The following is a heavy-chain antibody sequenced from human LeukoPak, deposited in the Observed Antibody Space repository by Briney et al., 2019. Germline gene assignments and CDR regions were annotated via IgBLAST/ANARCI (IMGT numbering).Heavy chain of an antibody. CDR3: ATDRGWRTSGYYLYYFEY. Sequence: GGSLRLSCAASGFTFSSYTMHWIRQAPGKGLEWVSSISGSNSYIFYADSVKGRFTISRDNTKNSLYLQMSSLRAEDTAVYYCATDRGWRTSGYYLYYFEYWGQGTLVTFSS. V-gene: IGHV3-21*01. J-gene: IGHJ4*02. D-gene: IGHD3-3*01. CDR1: GFTFSSYT. CDR2: ISGSNSYI.